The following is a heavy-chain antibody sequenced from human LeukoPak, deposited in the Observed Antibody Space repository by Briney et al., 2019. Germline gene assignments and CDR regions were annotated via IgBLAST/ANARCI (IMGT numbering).Heavy chain of an antibody. CDR2: ISWDGGST. J-gene: IGHJ6*04. CDR1: GFTFDDYT. Sequence: GGSLRLSCAASGFTFDDYTMHWVRQAPGKGLEWVSLISWDGGSTYYADSVKGRFTISRDNAKNSLYLQMNSLRAEDTAVYYCAEVGITMIGGVWGKGTTVTISS. V-gene: IGHV3-43*01. D-gene: IGHD3-10*02. CDR3: AEVGITMIGGV.